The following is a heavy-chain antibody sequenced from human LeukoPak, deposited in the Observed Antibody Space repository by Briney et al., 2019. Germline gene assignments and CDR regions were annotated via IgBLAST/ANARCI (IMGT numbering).Heavy chain of an antibody. CDR1: GYTFTDYY. D-gene: IGHD3-22*01. J-gene: IGHJ4*02. Sequence: GASVKVSCKASGYTFTDYYMHWVRQAPGQGLEWMGRINPNSGGTNYAQKFQGRVTMTRDTSISTAYMELSRLRSDDTAVYYCARFSESKYYYDSSGYSESDLDYWGQGTLVTVSS. CDR3: ARFSESKYYYDSSGYSESDLDY. V-gene: IGHV1-2*06. CDR2: INPNSGGT.